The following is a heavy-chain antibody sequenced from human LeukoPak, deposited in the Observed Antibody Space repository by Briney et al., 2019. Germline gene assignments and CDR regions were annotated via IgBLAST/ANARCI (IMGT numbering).Heavy chain of an antibody. Sequence: GGSLRLSCAASGFTLSTYWMTWVRQAPGKGLEWVANIKQDGSEKYYADSVKGRFTISRDNAKNSLYLQINSLRAEDTAVYYCARLKGERSLFEYWGQGTLVTVSS. J-gene: IGHJ4*02. CDR3: ARLKGERSLFEY. V-gene: IGHV3-7*02. CDR1: GFTLSTYW. CDR2: IKQDGSEK. D-gene: IGHD2-21*01.